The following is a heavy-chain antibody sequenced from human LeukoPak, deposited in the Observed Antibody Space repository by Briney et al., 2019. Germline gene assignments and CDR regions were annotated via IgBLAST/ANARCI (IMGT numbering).Heavy chain of an antibody. D-gene: IGHD3-22*01. J-gene: IGHJ4*02. CDR3: ARVYYDSSGYYSFDY. V-gene: IGHV3-74*01. CDR1: GFTFSSYW. Sequence: GGSLRLSCAASGFTFSSYWMHWVRQAPGKGLVWVSRINSDGSSTSYADSVKGRSTISRDNAKNTLYLQMNSLRAEDTAVYYCARVYYDSSGYYSFDYWGQGTLVTVSS. CDR2: INSDGSST.